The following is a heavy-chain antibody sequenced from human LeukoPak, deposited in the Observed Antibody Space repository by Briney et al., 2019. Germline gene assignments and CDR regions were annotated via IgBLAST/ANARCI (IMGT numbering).Heavy chain of an antibody. V-gene: IGHV4-39*01. CDR3: ARAQAAATRIRTLDY. J-gene: IGHJ4*02. CDR2: IHNSGNT. D-gene: IGHD6-13*01. CDR1: GDSFRSSGYY. Sequence: PSETLSLTCTVSGDSFRSSGYYWGWIRQPPGKGLEWIGTIHNSGNTYYNPSLKSRVAIFGDTSKNQFSLNLSSVTAADTAVYYCARAQAAATRIRTLDYWGQGTLVTVSS.